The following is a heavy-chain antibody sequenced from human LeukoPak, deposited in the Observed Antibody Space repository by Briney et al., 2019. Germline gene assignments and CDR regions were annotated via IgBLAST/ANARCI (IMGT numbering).Heavy chain of an antibody. CDR1: GGSVSSGSYY. Sequence: SETLSLTCTVSGGSVSSGSYYWSWIRQPPEKGLEWIGYIYYSGSTNYNPSLKSRVTISVDTSKNQFSLKLSSVTAADTAVYYCARAPYCGGDCYLFDYWGQGTLVTVSS. D-gene: IGHD2-21*02. V-gene: IGHV4-61*01. CDR2: IYYSGST. J-gene: IGHJ4*02. CDR3: ARAPYCGGDCYLFDY.